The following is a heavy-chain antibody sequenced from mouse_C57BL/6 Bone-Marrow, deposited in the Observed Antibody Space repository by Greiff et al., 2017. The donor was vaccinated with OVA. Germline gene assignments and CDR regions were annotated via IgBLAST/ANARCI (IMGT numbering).Heavy chain of an antibody. CDR1: GYAFSSSW. J-gene: IGHJ4*01. V-gene: IGHV1-82*01. CDR2: IYPGDGDT. Sequence: QVQLQQSGPELVKPGASVKISCKASGYAFSSSWMNWVKQRPGKGLEWIGRIYPGDGDTNYNGKFKGKATLTTDKSSITAYMQLSSLTSEDSAVYFCAREVIYYVNYRYYAMDYWGQGTSVTVSS. CDR3: AREVIYYVNYRYYAMDY. D-gene: IGHD2-1*01.